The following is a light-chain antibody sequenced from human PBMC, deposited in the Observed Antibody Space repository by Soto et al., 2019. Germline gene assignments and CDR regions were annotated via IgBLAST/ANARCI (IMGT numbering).Light chain of an antibody. Sequence: QSVLTQPPSASGTPGQRVTISCSGTSSNFGTNTGTWYQQVPGAAPKLLIYGDHNRPSGAPGRFSGSKSGTSASLAISGLQSEDEADYYCASWDDSLKGWVFGGGTKLTVL. CDR2: GDH. J-gene: IGLJ3*02. V-gene: IGLV1-44*01. CDR1: SSNFGTNT. CDR3: ASWDDSLKGWV.